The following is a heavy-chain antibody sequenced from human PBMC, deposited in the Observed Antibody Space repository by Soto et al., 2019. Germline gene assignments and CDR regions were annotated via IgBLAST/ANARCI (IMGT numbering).Heavy chain of an antibody. D-gene: IGHD7-27*01. Sequence: GESLKISCKASGYTFANYWIGWVRQMPGKGLEWMGVIYPGDSDTRYSPSFRGQVTISADKSINTAYLQWSSLRASDTAMYYCARKLGLSGGWFGPWGQGTLVTVSS. CDR2: IYPGDSDT. CDR1: GYTFANYW. CDR3: ARKLGLSGGWFGP. V-gene: IGHV5-51*01. J-gene: IGHJ5*02.